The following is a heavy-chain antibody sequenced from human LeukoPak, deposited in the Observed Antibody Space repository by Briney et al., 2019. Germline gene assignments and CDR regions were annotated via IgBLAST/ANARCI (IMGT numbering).Heavy chain of an antibody. J-gene: IGHJ4*02. V-gene: IGHV3-30-3*01. Sequence: PGGSLGLSCAASGFTFSSYAMRWVRQAPGKGLEWVAVISYDGSNKYYADSVKGRFTISRDNSKNTLYLQMNSLRAEDTAVYYCARDGGWNDRYFDYWGQGTLVTVSS. CDR2: ISYDGSNK. D-gene: IGHD1-1*01. CDR3: ARDGGWNDRYFDY. CDR1: GFTFSSYA.